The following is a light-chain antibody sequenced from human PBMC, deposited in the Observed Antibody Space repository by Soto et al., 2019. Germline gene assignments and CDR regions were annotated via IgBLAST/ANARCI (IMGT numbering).Light chain of an antibody. CDR3: SSYAGSNNYVV. V-gene: IGLV2-8*01. J-gene: IGLJ2*01. CDR1: SSDIGAYNF. CDR2: GVS. Sequence: QSALAQPPSASGSPGQSVSISCTGTSSDIGAYNFVSWYQQHPGKAPRLTIYGVSKRPSGVPDRFSGSKSGNTASLTVSGLQAEDEADYYCSSYAGSNNYVVFGGGTKVTVL.